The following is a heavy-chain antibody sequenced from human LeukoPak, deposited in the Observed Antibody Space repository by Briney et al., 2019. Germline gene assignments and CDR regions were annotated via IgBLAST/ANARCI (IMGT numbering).Heavy chain of an antibody. D-gene: IGHD5-18*01. V-gene: IGHV4-34*09. CDR3: ARGRLERGYSYGIATPLDY. Sequence: PSEALSLICAVYGGSFSGYYWSWIRQPPGKGLEWIGEINHSGSANYNPSLKSRITISVDTSKNQLSLKLSSVTAADTAVYYCARGRLERGYSYGIATPLDYWGQGTLVTVSS. CDR2: INHSGSA. J-gene: IGHJ4*02. CDR1: GGSFSGYY.